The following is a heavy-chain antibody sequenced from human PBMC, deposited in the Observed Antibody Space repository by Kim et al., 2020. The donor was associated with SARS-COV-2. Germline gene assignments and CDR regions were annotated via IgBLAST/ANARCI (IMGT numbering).Heavy chain of an antibody. V-gene: IGHV4-39*01. CDR2: LNYSGNS. CDR1: GGSFSSCCYY. Sequence: SETLSLTCTVYGGSFSSCCYYWGWLRQPPGKGLVWIVSLNYSGNSYYYLTLKSTVTISVDTSQYPFYLKLVTVTAADAAVCSCARVVHRDQH. CDR3: ARVVHRDQH. D-gene: IGHD2-21*01. J-gene: IGHJ1*01.